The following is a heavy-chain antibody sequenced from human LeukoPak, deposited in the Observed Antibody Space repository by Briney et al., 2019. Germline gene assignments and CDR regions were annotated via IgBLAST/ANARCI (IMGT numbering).Heavy chain of an antibody. CDR3: ARAPPPYYDYVWGSYPYNWFDP. CDR1: GFTFDDYA. V-gene: IGHV3-9*01. CDR2: ISWNSGSI. D-gene: IGHD3-16*01. Sequence: GGSLRLSCAASGFTFDDYAMHWVRQAPGKGLEWVSGISWNSGSIGYADSVKGRFTISRDNAKNSLYLQMNSLRAEDTALYYCARAPPPYYDYVWGSYPYNWFDPWGQGTLVTVSS. J-gene: IGHJ5*02.